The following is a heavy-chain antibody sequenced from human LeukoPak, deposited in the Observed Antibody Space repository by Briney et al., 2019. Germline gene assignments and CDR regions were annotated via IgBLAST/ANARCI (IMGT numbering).Heavy chain of an antibody. CDR2: ITDSGGST. CDR1: GFTFSDYA. V-gene: IGHV3-23*01. CDR3: AKSLAAH. J-gene: IGHJ1*01. Sequence: GGSLRHTRAASGFTFSDYALNWVRQAPGKGLEWVSGITDSGGSTYYANSVKGRFAISRDNSGNTLYLQMNTLRAEDTAIYFCAKSLAAHW. D-gene: IGHD6-13*01.